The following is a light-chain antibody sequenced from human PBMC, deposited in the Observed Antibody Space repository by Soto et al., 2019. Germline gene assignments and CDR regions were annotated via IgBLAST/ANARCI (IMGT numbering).Light chain of an antibody. CDR1: QSISSW. CDR2: DAS. V-gene: IGKV1-5*01. J-gene: IGKJ4*01. CDR3: QQLNSYPYT. Sequence: IQMTQSPSTLSASVGDRVPITCRASQSISSWLAWYQQKPGKAPKLPIYDASNLESGVPSRFSGSGSGTEFTLTISSLQPEDFATYYCQQLNSYPYTFGGGTKVDIK.